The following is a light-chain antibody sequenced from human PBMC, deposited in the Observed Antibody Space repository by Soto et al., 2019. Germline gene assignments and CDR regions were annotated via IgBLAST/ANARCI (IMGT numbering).Light chain of an antibody. J-gene: IGKJ5*01. CDR2: GAS. Sequence: EIVLTQSPATLSLSPGERATLSCRASQSVRSNLAWYQQKPGQAPRLLIYGASSRATGIPDRFSGSGSGTDFTLTISRLEPEDFAVYYCQQYGSSPPITFGQGTRLEIK. V-gene: IGKV3-20*01. CDR1: QSVRSN. CDR3: QQYGSSPPIT.